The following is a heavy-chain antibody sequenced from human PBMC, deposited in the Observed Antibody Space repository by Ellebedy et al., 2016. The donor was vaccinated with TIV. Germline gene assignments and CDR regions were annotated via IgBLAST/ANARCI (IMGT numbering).Heavy chain of an antibody. CDR2: IGGTGGTT. CDR3: AKLPVAYNWNYEDDY. V-gene: IGHV3-23*01. J-gene: IGHJ4*02. CDR1: GISLRSYA. D-gene: IGHD1-7*01. Sequence: PSETLSLTCAASGISLRSYAMSWVRQAPGKGLEWVPTIGGTGGTTYYRESVKGRFTVSRDTSRTTLYLQMSSLRAEDTAVYYCAKLPVAYNWNYEDDYWGQGTLVTVSS.